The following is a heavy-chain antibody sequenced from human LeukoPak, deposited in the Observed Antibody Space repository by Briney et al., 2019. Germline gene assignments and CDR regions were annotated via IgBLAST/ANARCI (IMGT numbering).Heavy chain of an antibody. Sequence: GGSLRLSCAASGFTFSNYGMHWVRQAPGKGLDWVAVIRYDGSNKYYADSVKGRFTISRDNSKNTLYLQMNSLRAEDTAVYYCARGPIFGYYYMDVWGKGTTVTVSS. J-gene: IGHJ6*03. V-gene: IGHV3-33*01. CDR1: GFTFSNYG. CDR3: ARGPIFGYYYMDV. CDR2: IRYDGSNK. D-gene: IGHD3-3*01.